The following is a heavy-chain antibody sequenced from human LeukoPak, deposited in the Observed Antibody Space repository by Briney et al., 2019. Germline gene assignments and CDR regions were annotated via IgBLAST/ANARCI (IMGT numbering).Heavy chain of an antibody. Sequence: ASVKVSCKASGHTFTSYVISWVRQAPGQGLEWMGGISAYNGNTNYAQKLQGRVTMTTDTSTSTAYMELRSLRSDDTAVYYCARTRGGSGSYHDYYYYGMDVWGKGTTVTVSS. CDR3: ARTRGGSGSYHDYYYYGMDV. V-gene: IGHV1-18*04. D-gene: IGHD3-10*01. J-gene: IGHJ6*04. CDR1: GHTFTSYV. CDR2: ISAYNGNT.